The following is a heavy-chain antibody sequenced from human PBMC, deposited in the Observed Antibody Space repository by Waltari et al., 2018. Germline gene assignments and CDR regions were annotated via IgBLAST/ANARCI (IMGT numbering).Heavy chain of an antibody. J-gene: IGHJ4*02. V-gene: IGHV3-7*01. CDR3: ARDREMTTVNSLDY. D-gene: IGHD4-17*01. Sequence: EVQLVESGGGLVQPGGSLSLSCAASGFTFSSHCMSWVRQAPGKGLEWVANIKQGGSEKYYVDSVKGRFTISRDNAKNSLYLQMNSLRAEDTAVYYCARDREMTTVNSLDYWGQGTLVTVSS. CDR2: IKQGGSEK. CDR1: GFTFSSHC.